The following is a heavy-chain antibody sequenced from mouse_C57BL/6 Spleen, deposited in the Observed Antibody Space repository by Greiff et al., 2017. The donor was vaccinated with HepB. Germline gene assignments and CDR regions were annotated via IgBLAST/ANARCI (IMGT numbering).Heavy chain of an antibody. V-gene: IGHV1-26*01. Sequence: EVQLQQSGPELVKPGASVKISCKASGYTFTDYYMNWVKQSHGKSLEWIGDINPNNGGTSYNQKFKGKATLTVDKSSSTAYMELRSLTSEDSAVYYCARSVYYDYDAWFAYWGQGTLVTVSA. D-gene: IGHD2-4*01. CDR3: ARSVYYDYDAWFAY. CDR2: INPNNGGT. J-gene: IGHJ3*01. CDR1: GYTFTDYY.